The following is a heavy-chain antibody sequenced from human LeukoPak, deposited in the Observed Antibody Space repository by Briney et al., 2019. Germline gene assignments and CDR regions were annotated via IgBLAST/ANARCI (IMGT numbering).Heavy chain of an antibody. CDR2: IYSGGST. CDR3: ARDNAHCGGDCSAFDI. CDR1: GFTVSSNY. V-gene: IGHV3-53*01. J-gene: IGHJ3*02. D-gene: IGHD2-21*02. Sequence: PGGSLRLSCAACGFTVSSNYMSWVRQAPGKGLEWFSVIYSGGSTYYADSVKGRFIISRDNSKNTLYLQMNSLRAEDTAVYYCARDNAHCGGDCSAFDIWGQGTMVTVSS.